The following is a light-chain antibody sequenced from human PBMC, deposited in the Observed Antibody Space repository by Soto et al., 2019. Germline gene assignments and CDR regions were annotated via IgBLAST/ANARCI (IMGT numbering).Light chain of an antibody. CDR2: SNN. J-gene: IGLJ2*01. V-gene: IGLV1-44*01. CDR1: SSNVGRNT. Sequence: QSVLTQPPSASGTPGQRVTVSCSGSSSNVGRNTVNWYQQLPGTAPKLLIYSNNQRPSGVPDRFSGSKSGTSASLAISGLQSEDEAEYYCAAWDDSLNAVVFGGGTKLTVL. CDR3: AAWDDSLNAVV.